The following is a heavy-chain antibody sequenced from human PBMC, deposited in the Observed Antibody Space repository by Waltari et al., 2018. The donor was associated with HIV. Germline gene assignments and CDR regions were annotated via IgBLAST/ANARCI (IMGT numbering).Heavy chain of an antibody. CDR1: GSNFRTFG. J-gene: IGHJ6*02. CDR2: ISYDGHNK. CDR3: AKDLVTRGFFYFYGMHV. D-gene: IGHD3-10*01. V-gene: IGHV3-30*18. Sequence: QGQLEESGGGVVQSGRSLRTTLVASGSNFRTFGMHWVRQAPGKVLEWVSVISYDGHNKQYADSVKGRFTISRDNSNSTLFLQMSSLRPDDTAVYYCAKDLVTRGFFYFYGMHVWGQGTTVTVSS.